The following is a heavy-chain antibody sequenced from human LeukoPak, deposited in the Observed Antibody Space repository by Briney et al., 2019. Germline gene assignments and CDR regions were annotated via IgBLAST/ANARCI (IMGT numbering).Heavy chain of an antibody. D-gene: IGHD3-16*01. Sequence: PGGSLRVSCAASGFTFSSCAMGWVRQAPGKGLEWVSAISGNGISTYYADSVKGRFTISRDNSKDTLSLQMNSLRAEDTAVYYCAKGKIRSDYIPYYFDYWGQGTLVTVSS. V-gene: IGHV3-23*01. CDR1: GFTFSSCA. CDR3: AKGKIRSDYIPYYFDY. J-gene: IGHJ4*02. CDR2: ISGNGIST.